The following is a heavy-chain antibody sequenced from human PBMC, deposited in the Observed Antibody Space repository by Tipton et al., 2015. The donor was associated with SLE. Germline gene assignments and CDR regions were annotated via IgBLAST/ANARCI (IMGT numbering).Heavy chain of an antibody. Sequence: LRLSCAVYGGSFSAYYWSWIRQSPGKGLEWIGEINHSGNTNFNPSLKSRVTISVDTSKNQFSLKLSSVTAADTAVYYCARAPGLERSYSYYYYMDVWGKGTTVTVSS. CDR2: INHSGNT. CDR3: ARAPGLERSYSYYYYMDV. V-gene: IGHV4-34*01. D-gene: IGHD1-1*01. J-gene: IGHJ6*03. CDR1: GGSFSAYY.